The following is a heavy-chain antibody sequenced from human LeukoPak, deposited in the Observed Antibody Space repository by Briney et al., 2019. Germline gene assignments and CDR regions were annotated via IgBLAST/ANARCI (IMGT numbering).Heavy chain of an antibody. D-gene: IGHD3-22*01. J-gene: IGHJ4*02. Sequence: GGSLRLSCAASGFTFSSYAMSWVRQAPGKGLEWVSAISGSGGSTYYTDSVKGRFTISRDNSKNTLYLQMNSLRAEDTAVYYCAKVEDSSGYYFDYWGQGTLVTVSS. CDR1: GFTFSSYA. V-gene: IGHV3-23*01. CDR3: AKVEDSSGYYFDY. CDR2: ISGSGGST.